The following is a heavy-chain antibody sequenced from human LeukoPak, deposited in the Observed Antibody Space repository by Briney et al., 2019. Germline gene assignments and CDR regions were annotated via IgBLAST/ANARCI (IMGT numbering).Heavy chain of an antibody. D-gene: IGHD5-18*01. CDR3: ARGYSYGSDYYYGMDV. CDR1: GYTFTSYA. Sequence: ASVKVSCKASGYTFTSYAISWVRQAPGQGLEWMGWISGYNGNTKYAQKVQGRVTMTTDTSTSTAYMELRSLRSDDTAVYYCARGYSYGSDYYYGMDVWGQGTTVTVPS. V-gene: IGHV1-18*01. CDR2: ISGYNGNT. J-gene: IGHJ6*02.